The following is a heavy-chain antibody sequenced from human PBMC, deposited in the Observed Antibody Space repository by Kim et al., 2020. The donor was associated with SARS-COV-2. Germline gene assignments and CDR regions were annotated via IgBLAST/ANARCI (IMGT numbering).Heavy chain of an antibody. V-gene: IGHV2-5*02. D-gene: IGHD3-3*01. Sequence: GPTLVNPTQTLTLTCTFSGFSLSTSGVGVGWIRQPPGKALEWLALIYWDDDKRYSPSLKSRLTITKDTSKNQVVLTMTNMDPVDTATYYCAHSRTRRLRLRFLEWPGVLGYWGQGTLVTVSS. J-gene: IGHJ4*02. CDR1: GFSLSTSGVG. CDR2: IYWDDDK. CDR3: AHSRTRRLRLRFLEWPGVLGY.